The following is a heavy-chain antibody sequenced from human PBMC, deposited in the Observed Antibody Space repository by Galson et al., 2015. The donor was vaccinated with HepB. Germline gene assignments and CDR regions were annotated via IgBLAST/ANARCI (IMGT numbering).Heavy chain of an antibody. CDR1: GFTFANYD. Sequence: SLRLSCAASGFTFANYDMTWVRQAPGKGLEWVSGINAAGGTTYYADSVKGRFTISRDNSKNTLYLQMNSLRGEDTALYYCAKVWWAAAVSFDYWGQGTLVTVSS. CDR2: INAAGGTT. D-gene: IGHD6-13*01. J-gene: IGHJ4*02. V-gene: IGHV3-23*01. CDR3: AKVWWAAAVSFDY.